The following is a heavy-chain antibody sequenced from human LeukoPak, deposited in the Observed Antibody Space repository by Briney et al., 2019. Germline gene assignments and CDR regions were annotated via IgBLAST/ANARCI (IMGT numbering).Heavy chain of an antibody. CDR3: ARFIAVAGDYYYYGMDV. CDR2: IDWDDDK. V-gene: IGHV2-70*11. CDR1: GFSLSTSGMC. Sequence: SGPALVKPTQTLTLTCTFSGFSLSTSGMCVSWIRQPPGKALEWLARIDWDDDKYYSTSLKTRLTISKDTSKNQVVLTMTNMGPVDTATYYCARFIAVAGDYYYYGMDVWGQGTTVTVSS. D-gene: IGHD6-19*01. J-gene: IGHJ6*02.